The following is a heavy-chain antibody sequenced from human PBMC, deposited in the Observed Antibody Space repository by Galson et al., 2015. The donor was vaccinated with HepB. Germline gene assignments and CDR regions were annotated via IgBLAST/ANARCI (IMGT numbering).Heavy chain of an antibody. CDR2: IKQDGSGK. D-gene: IGHD6-19*01. CDR3: ARGVYSSGWYPDTFDI. V-gene: IGHV3-7*03. J-gene: IGHJ3*02. CDR1: GFTFSSYG. Sequence: SLRLSCAASGFTFSSYGMHWVRRAPGKGLEWVANIKQDGSGKYYVDSVKGRFTISRDNAKNSLYLQMNSLRAEDTAVYYCARGVYSSGWYPDTFDIWGQGTTVTVSS.